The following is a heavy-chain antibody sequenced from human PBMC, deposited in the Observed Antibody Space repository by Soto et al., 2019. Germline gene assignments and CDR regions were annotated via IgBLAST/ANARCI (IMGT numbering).Heavy chain of an antibody. CDR1: RYSFTSYL. CDR2: IYPYDSNT. Sequence: GESLKISCKDSRYSFTSYLIAWVRQTPGKGLEWMGIIYPYDSNTRYSPSFQGQVTISADKSVSTAYLQWSSLKASDTAMYYCARHISYCSGGSCYSVYYYGMDVWGQGTTVTVSS. J-gene: IGHJ6*02. V-gene: IGHV5-51*01. D-gene: IGHD2-15*01. CDR3: ARHISYCSGGSCYSVYYYGMDV.